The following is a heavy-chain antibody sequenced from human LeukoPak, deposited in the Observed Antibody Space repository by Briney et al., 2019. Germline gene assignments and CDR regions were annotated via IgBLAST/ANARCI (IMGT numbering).Heavy chain of an antibody. CDR2: IYYTGST. J-gene: IGHJ4*02. CDR1: GYSISSGYY. V-gene: IGHV4-38-2*02. CDR3: ARGYFDWFLDN. Sequence: PSETLSLTCTVSGYSISSGYYWGWIRQPPGKGLEWIGYIYYTGSTNYNPSLDSRVTISVDMSKNQVSLNLKYVTAADTAVYYCARGYFDWFLDNWGRGTLVTVSS. D-gene: IGHD3-9*01.